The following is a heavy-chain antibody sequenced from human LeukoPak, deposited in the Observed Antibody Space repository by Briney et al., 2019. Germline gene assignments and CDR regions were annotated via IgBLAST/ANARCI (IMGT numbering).Heavy chain of an antibody. Sequence: GGSLRLSCAASGFTFSSYGMHWVRQAPGKGLEWVAFIRYDGSSKYYADSVKGRFTISRDNSKNTLYLQMNSLRAEDTAVYYCAKPPRFLEGYYFDYWGQGTLVTVSS. J-gene: IGHJ4*02. CDR3: AKPPRFLEGYYFDY. CDR1: GFTFSSYG. CDR2: IRYDGSSK. D-gene: IGHD3-16*01. V-gene: IGHV3-30*02.